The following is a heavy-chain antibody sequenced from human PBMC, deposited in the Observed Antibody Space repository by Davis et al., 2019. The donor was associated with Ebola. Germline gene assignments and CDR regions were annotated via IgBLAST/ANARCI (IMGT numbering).Heavy chain of an antibody. CDR2: ISGSGGST. D-gene: IGHD2-15*01. Sequence: GESLKISCAASGFTFSSYAMSWVRQAPGKGLEWVSAISGSGGSTYYADSVKGRFTISRDNSKNTLYLQMNSLRAEDTAVYYCAKELWRMGIVVVVAATGGLLGWFDPWGQGTLVTVSS. V-gene: IGHV3-23*01. J-gene: IGHJ5*02. CDR1: GFTFSSYA. CDR3: AKELWRMGIVVVVAATGGLLGWFDP.